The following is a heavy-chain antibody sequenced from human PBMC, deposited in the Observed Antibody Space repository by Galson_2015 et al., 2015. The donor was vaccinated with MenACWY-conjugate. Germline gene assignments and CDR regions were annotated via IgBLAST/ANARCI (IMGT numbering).Heavy chain of an antibody. CDR1: GGSISSYY. J-gene: IGHJ5*02. D-gene: IGHD2-15*01. CDR2: IYYSGST. V-gene: IGHV4-59*01. CDR3: ARDGYCSGVSCYGSSMYYWFDP. Sequence: LSLTCTVSGGSISSYYWSWIRQPPGKGLEWIGSIYYSGSTDYNPSLKSRVTISIDMSKNHFSLRLSSVTAADTAVYYCARDGYCSGVSCYGSSMYYWFDPWGQGTLVTVSS.